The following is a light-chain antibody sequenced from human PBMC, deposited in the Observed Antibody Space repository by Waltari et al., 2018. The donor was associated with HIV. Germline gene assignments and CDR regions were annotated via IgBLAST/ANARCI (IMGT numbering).Light chain of an antibody. J-gene: IGLJ2*01. Sequence: QAVVTPEPSLTVSPGGTVTLTCGSSSGPVTSGHHPYWFQQKSGQAPRTLIYDTFNKHSWTPARFSGSLLGGRAALTLSGAQPEDEAEYFCLLSFAGARPVVFGGGTNLTVL. CDR2: DTF. CDR3: LLSFAGARPVV. CDR1: SGPVTSGHH. V-gene: IGLV7-46*01.